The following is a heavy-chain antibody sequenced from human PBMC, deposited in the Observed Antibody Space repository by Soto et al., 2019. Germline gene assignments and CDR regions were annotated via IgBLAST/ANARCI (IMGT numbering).Heavy chain of an antibody. Sequence: PGGSLRLSCAASGFFFSTFGMHWVRQAPGKGLEWVAVISYDGSNKYYTDSVKGRFTISRDNSKNTLFLEMNSLRSEDTAVYYCAKADYVDSSLDSWGQGTLVTVSS. D-gene: IGHD4-17*01. CDR2: ISYDGSNK. CDR1: GFFFSTFG. V-gene: IGHV3-30*18. CDR3: AKADYVDSSLDS. J-gene: IGHJ4*02.